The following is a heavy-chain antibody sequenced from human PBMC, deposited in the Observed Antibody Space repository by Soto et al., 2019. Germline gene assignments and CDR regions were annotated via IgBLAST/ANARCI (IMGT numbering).Heavy chain of an antibody. CDR1: GFSLNNFA. CDR2: ITSSGDKT. D-gene: IGHD2-2*01. Sequence: AGGSLRLSCAASGFSLNNFAMTWVRQAPGKGLEWVSGITSSGDKTYYADSVKGRFIISRDNSKNTLYLQMNSLRVEDTALYYCARDCGSTSCSVWHYWGQGTLVTVSS. J-gene: IGHJ4*02. V-gene: IGHV3-23*01. CDR3: ARDCGSTSCSVWHY.